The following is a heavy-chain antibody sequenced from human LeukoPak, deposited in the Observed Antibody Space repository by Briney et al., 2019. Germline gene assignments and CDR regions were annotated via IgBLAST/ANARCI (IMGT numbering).Heavy chain of an antibody. V-gene: IGHV4-38-2*02. CDR2: VHHTGKT. J-gene: IGHJ4*02. Sequence: SETLSLTCTVSGYSISSGYYCTWIRQTPGKGLEWIGSVHHTGKTYYNPSLNNRVTISVDTSQIQFSLKLASVTAADTALYYCARGRLDGSYYFDYWGQGALVTVSS. CDR1: GYSISSGYY. D-gene: IGHD2-15*01. CDR3: ARGRLDGSYYFDY.